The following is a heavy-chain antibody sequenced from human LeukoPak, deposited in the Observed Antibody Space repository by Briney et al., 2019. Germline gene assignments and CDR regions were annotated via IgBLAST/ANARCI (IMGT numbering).Heavy chain of an antibody. D-gene: IGHD3-10*01. J-gene: IGHJ5*02. CDR2: IFYSGST. CDR3: ARIGFSYGTVS. V-gene: IGHV4-39*01. CDR1: GASINSGDYY. Sequence: PSETLSLTCTVSGASINSGDYYWGCHRPPPGKGLEWIGNIFYSGSTYYNPSLKSRVTISEDTSKNQSSLELNSVTAADTAVYFCARIGFSYGTVSWGQGALVAVSS.